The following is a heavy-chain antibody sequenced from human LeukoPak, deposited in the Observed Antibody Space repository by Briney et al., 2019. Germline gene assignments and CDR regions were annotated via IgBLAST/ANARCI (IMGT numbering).Heavy chain of an antibody. CDR3: ARITPGYNYGPSDS. J-gene: IGHJ1*01. CDR1: GLTFSSYS. Sequence: GGSLRLSCAASGLTFSSYSMNWVGQAPGKGLEWVSGIRSSTTTIYYAASVKGRFTISRDNAKDSLYLQLNTLTAGDTAVYYCARITPGYNYGPSDSWGQGTLVTVSS. D-gene: IGHD5-18*01. CDR2: IRSSTTTI. V-gene: IGHV3-48*04.